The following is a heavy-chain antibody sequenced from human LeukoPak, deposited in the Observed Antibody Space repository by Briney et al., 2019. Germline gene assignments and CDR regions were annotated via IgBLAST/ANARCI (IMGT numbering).Heavy chain of an antibody. J-gene: IGHJ3*02. Sequence: SETLSLTCTVSGGSISSSIDYWGWVRQPPGKGLEWIGTIYYSGSTYYNPSLKSRVTISVDTSKNQFSLNLRSLTAADTAIYYCARRRIVATTEAFDMWGQGTMVTVSS. D-gene: IGHD5-12*01. CDR3: ARRRIVATTEAFDM. V-gene: IGHV4-39*01. CDR2: IYYSGST. CDR1: GGSISSSIDY.